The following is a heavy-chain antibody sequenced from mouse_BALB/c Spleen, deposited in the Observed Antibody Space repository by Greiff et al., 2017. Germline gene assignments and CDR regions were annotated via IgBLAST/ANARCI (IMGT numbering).Heavy chain of an antibody. CDR3: ARANWDY. CDR1: GFTFSDYY. Sequence: EVHLVESGGGLVKPGGSLKLSCAASGFTFSDYYMYWVRQTPEKRLEWVATISDGGSYTYYPDSVKGRFTISRDNAKNNLYLQMSSLKSEDTAMYYCARANWDYWGQGTTLTVSS. J-gene: IGHJ2*01. V-gene: IGHV5-4*02. CDR2: ISDGGSYT. D-gene: IGHD4-1*01.